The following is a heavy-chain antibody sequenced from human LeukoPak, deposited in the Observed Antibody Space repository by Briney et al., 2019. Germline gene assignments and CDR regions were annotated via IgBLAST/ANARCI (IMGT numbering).Heavy chain of an antibody. V-gene: IGHV3-23*01. CDR2: ISGSGGST. D-gene: IGHD6-13*01. Sequence: GGSLRLSCAASGFTFSSYAMSWVRQAPGKGLEWVSAISGSGGSTYYADSVKGRFTISRDNSKNTLYLQMNSLRAEDTAVYYCAKDVHPEPYSSSWYGHYFDYWGQGTLVTVSS. J-gene: IGHJ4*02. CDR3: AKDVHPEPYSSSWYGHYFDY. CDR1: GFTFSSYA.